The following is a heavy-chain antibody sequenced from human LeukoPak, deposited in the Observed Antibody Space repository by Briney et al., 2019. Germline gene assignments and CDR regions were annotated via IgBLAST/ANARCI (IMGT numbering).Heavy chain of an antibody. CDR1: GGSVSSGSYY. D-gene: IGHD3-10*01. Sequence: SETLSLTCTVSGGSVSSGSYYWSWIRQPPGKGLEWIGYIHYSGSTSHNPALKSRVTISVDTSKNQFSLKLSSVTAADTAVYYCARVLYGSGTYYLDYWGQGTLVTVSS. V-gene: IGHV4-61*01. CDR2: IHYSGST. CDR3: ARVLYGSGTYYLDY. J-gene: IGHJ4*02.